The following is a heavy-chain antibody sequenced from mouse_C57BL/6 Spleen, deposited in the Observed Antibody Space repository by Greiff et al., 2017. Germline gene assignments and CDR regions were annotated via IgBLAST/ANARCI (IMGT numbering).Heavy chain of an antibody. CDR2: INPNNGGT. Sequence: EVQLQQSGPELVKPGASVKISCKASGYTFTDYYMNWVKQSHGKSLEWIGDINPNNGGTSYNQKFKGKATLTVDKSSSTAYMELRSLTSEDSAVYYCARALYYSNYDFDYWGQGTTLTVSS. J-gene: IGHJ2*01. V-gene: IGHV1-26*01. D-gene: IGHD2-5*01. CDR1: GYTFTDYY. CDR3: ARALYYSNYDFDY.